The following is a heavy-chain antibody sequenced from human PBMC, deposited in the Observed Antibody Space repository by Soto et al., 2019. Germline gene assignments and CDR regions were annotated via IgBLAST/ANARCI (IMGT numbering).Heavy chain of an antibody. D-gene: IGHD6-19*01. Sequence: QVQLVESGGGVVQPGRSLRLSCAASGFTFSSYAMHWVRQAPGKGLEWVAVISYDGSNKCYADSVKGRFTISRDNSKNTLYLQMNSLRAEDTAVYYCARDPRQWLVEGLYYYGMDVWGQGTTVTVSS. CDR1: GFTFSSYA. V-gene: IGHV3-30-3*01. J-gene: IGHJ6*02. CDR2: ISYDGSNK. CDR3: ARDPRQWLVEGLYYYGMDV.